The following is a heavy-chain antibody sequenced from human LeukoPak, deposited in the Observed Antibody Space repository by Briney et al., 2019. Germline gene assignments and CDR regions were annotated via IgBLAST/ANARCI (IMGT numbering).Heavy chain of an antibody. CDR2: ISRTSTYI. Sequence: PGGSLRLSCAASGFRFDTHDLIWVRQAPGKGLECVAYISRTSTYIYYVDSVKGRFTISRDNAKNLVHLQMNSLRAEDTAVYFCARDSRKAGYYSEFWRQGTVVTV. V-gene: IGHV3-21*01. CDR1: GFRFDTHD. CDR3: ARDSRKAGYYSEF. J-gene: IGHJ4*02. D-gene: IGHD3-22*01.